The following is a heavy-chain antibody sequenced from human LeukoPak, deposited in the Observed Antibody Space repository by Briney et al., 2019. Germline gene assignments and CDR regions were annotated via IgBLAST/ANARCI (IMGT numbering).Heavy chain of an antibody. CDR2: ISGSGGTT. D-gene: IGHD3-22*01. CDR1: GITLSNYG. J-gene: IGHJ4*02. CDR3: AKRGVVIRVILVGFHKEAYYFDS. Sequence: GGSLRLSCAVSGITLSNYGVSWVRQAPGKGLEWVAGISGSGGTTKYADSVKGRFTISRDSPKNTLYLQTNSLRAEDTAVYFCAKRGVVIRVILVGFHKEAYYFDSWGQGALVTVSS. V-gene: IGHV3-23*01.